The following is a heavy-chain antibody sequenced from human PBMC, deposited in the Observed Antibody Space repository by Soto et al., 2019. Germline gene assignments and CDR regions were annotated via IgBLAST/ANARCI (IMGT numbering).Heavy chain of an antibody. CDR1: GFTFSSYS. D-gene: IGHD6-13*01. V-gene: IGHV3-21*01. J-gene: IGHJ6*02. CDR3: ARARGKYSSSWYLYYYYGMDV. CDR2: ISSSSSYI. Sequence: PGGSLRLSCAASGFTFSSYSMNWVRQAPGKGLEWVSSISSSSSYIYYADSVKGRFTISRDNAKNSLYLQMNSLRAEDTAVYYCARARGKYSSSWYLYYYYGMDVWGQGTTVTVSS.